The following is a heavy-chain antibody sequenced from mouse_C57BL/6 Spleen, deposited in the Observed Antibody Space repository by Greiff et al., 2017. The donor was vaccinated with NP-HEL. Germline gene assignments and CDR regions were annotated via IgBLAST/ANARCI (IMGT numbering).Heavy chain of an antibody. V-gene: IGHV1-66*01. CDR2: IYPGSGNT. Sequence: QVQLKQSGPELVKPGASVKISCKASGYSFTSYYIHWVKQRPGQGLEWIGWIYPGSGNTKYNEKFKGKATLTADTSSSTAYMQLSSLTSEDSAVYYCASGGLRRLIYYAMDYWGQGTSVTVSS. D-gene: IGHD2-4*01. CDR1: GYSFTSYY. J-gene: IGHJ4*01. CDR3: ASGGLRRLIYYAMDY.